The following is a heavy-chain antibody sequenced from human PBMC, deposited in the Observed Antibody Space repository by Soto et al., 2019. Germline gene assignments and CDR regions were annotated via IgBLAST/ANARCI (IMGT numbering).Heavy chain of an antibody. Sequence: GGSLRLSCAASGFTFSDYYMSWIRQAPGKGLEWVSYISSSGSTIYYADSVKGRFTISRDNAKNSLYLQMNSLRAEDTAVYYCAKFFGDYDPLRSDAVDIWCQGPMVTVSS. J-gene: IGHJ3*02. CDR3: AKFFGDYDPLRSDAVDI. CDR2: ISSSGSTI. V-gene: IGHV3-11*01. D-gene: IGHD4-17*01. CDR1: GFTFSDYY.